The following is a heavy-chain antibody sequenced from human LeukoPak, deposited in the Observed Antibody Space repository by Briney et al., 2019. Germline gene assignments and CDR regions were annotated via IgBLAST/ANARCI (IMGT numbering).Heavy chain of an antibody. CDR1: GYTLTELS. CDR3: ATEGIAVAGTPPPPFDY. J-gene: IGHJ4*02. D-gene: IGHD6-19*01. CDR2: FDPEDGET. V-gene: IGHV1-24*01. Sequence: GASVKVSCKVSGYTLTELSMHGVRQAPGKGLEWMGGFDPEDGETIYAQKFQGRVTMTEDTSTDTAYMELSSLRSEDTAVYYCATEGIAVAGTPPPPFDYWGQGTLVTVSS.